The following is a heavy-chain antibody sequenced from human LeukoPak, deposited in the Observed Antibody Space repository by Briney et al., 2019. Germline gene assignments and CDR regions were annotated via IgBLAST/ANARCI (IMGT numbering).Heavy chain of an antibody. CDR2: ISWNSDSR. CDR1: GFTFNIYA. CDR3: AKCGPYCSGGTCCT. J-gene: IGHJ5*02. D-gene: IGHD2-15*01. Sequence: GGSLRLSCAASGFTFNIYAMSWVRQAPGKGLEWVSGISWNSDSRGYADSVRGRFTISRDNAKNSLYLQMNSLRPEDTALYYCAKCGPYCSGGTCCTWGQGTLVTVSS. V-gene: IGHV3-9*01.